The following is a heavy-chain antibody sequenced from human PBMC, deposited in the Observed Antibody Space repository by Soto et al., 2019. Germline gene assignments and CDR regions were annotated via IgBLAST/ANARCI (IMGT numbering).Heavy chain of an antibody. D-gene: IGHD2-2*01. Sequence: GESLKISCKGSGYSFTNYWIGWVRQMPGKGLEWMGIIYPGDSDTRYSPSFRGQVTISADKPISTAYLQWSSLKASDTAMYYCARLQYCSSANCEDYFDYWGQGTLVTVSS. V-gene: IGHV5-51*01. J-gene: IGHJ4*02. CDR3: ARLQYCSSANCEDYFDY. CDR1: GYSFTNYW. CDR2: IYPGDSDT.